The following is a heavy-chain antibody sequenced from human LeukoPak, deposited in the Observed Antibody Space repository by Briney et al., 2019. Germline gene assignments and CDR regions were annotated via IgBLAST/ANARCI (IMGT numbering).Heavy chain of an antibody. J-gene: IGHJ1*01. CDR3: ARGGAARLHFQN. V-gene: IGHV4-59*01. Sequence: PSETLSLTCTVSGGSISTYYWNWIRQPPGKGLEWIGYIYHSGSTNYNPSLQSRVTISVDTSKNQFSLNLSSVTAADTAVYYCARGGAARLHFQNWGQGTLVTV. CDR1: GGSISTYY. CDR2: IYHSGST. D-gene: IGHD6-6*01.